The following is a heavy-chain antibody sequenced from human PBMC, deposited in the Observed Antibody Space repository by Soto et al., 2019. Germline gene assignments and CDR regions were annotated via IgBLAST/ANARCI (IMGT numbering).Heavy chain of an antibody. V-gene: IGHV1-46*01. J-gene: IGHJ4*02. D-gene: IGHD3-22*01. CDR3: ARDRDDSSGYPFDS. CDR1: GYTFTTYY. CDR2: IDHRAGRT. Sequence: QVQLVQSGAEVKKPGASVKVSCKASGYTFTTYYMHWIRQAPGQGPEWMGIIDHRAGRTGYAQRFQGRVTLTSDTSTTTVYMELSSLRSDDTAIYYCARDRDDSSGYPFDSGGQGTLVTVSS.